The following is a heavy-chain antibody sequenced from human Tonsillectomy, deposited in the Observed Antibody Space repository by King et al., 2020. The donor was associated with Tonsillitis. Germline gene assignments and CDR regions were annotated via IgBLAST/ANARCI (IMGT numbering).Heavy chain of an antibody. CDR2: ISNDGSNK. Sequence: VQLVESGGGVVQPGRSLRLSCVASGFTFRSYAMHWVRQAPGKGLEWVAVISNDGSNKYYADIVKGRFTISRDNSKNTLYLQMNSLRAEDTAVFYCARSYYDSRGHLSYWGQGTLVTVPS. J-gene: IGHJ4*02. CDR3: ARSYYDSRGHLSY. D-gene: IGHD3-22*01. CDR1: GFTFRSYA. V-gene: IGHV3-30*04.